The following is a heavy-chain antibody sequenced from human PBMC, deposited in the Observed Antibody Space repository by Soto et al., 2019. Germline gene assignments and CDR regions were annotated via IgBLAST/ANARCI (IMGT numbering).Heavy chain of an antibody. CDR2: ISAYNGNT. V-gene: IGHV1-18*04. Sequence: QVQLVQSGAEVKKPGASVKVSCKASGYTFTSYGISWVRQAPRKGLEWMGWISAYNGNTNYAQQVQGRVTNTTDTPPRGVYMELWSLRSDNTAVYYFAWVLATIRSPSYCMDVWGQGTTVT. J-gene: IGHJ6*02. CDR1: GYTFTSYG. D-gene: IGHD5-12*01. CDR3: AWVLATIRSPSYCMDV.